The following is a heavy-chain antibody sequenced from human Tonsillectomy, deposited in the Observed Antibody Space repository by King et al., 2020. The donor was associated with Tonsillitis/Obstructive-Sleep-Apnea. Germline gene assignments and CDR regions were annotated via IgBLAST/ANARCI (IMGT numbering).Heavy chain of an antibody. D-gene: IGHD3-22*01. V-gene: IGHV3-30*18. CDR3: AKDCDSSGFYYGMDV. CDR2: ILYDGTNK. Sequence: VQLVESGGGVVQPGRSLRLSCAASGFTFSSYGMHWVRQTPGKGLEWVAVILYDGTNKYYADSVKGRFTISRDNSKNTMYLQMNSLRATDTAVYYCAKDCDSSGFYYGMDVWGQGTTVTVSS. J-gene: IGHJ6*02. CDR1: GFTFSSYG.